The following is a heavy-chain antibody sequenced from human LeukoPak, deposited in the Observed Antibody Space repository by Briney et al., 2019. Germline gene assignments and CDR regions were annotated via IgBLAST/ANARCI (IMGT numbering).Heavy chain of an antibody. Sequence: GGSLRLSCAASGFTFSTYGMHWVRQAPGKGLEWVAFIRYDGSSKYYADSVKGRFSISRDNSKNTVYLQMTSLRAEDTAVYSCAKLAAAGRNYFDYWGQGTLLTVSS. J-gene: IGHJ4*02. D-gene: IGHD6-13*01. CDR3: AKLAAAGRNYFDY. V-gene: IGHV3-30*02. CDR1: GFTFSTYG. CDR2: IRYDGSSK.